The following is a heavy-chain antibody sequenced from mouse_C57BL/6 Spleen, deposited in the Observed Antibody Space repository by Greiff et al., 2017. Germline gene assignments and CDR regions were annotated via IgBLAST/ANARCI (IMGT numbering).Heavy chain of an antibody. Sequence: QVHVKQSGSELRSPGSSVKLSCKDFDSEVFPIAYMSWVRQKPGHGFEWIGGILPSIGRTIYGEKFEDKATLDADTLSNTAYLELNSLTSEDSAIYYCARGGSTMVTAASYYAMDYWGQGTSVTVSS. CDR2: ILPSIGRT. J-gene: IGHJ4*01. CDR3: ARGGSTMVTAASYYAMDY. CDR1: DSEVFPIAY. D-gene: IGHD2-2*01. V-gene: IGHV15-2*01.